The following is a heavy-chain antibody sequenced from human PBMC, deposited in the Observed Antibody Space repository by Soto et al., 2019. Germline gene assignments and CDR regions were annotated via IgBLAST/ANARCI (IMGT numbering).Heavy chain of an antibody. D-gene: IGHD6-13*01. CDR1: GYTFTSYA. Sequence: ASVKVSCNASGYTFTSYAMHWVRQAPGQRLEWMGWINAGNGNTKYSQKFQGRVTITRDTSASTAYMELSSLRSEDTAVYYCARRVAAADYFDYWGQGTLVTVSS. V-gene: IGHV1-3*01. CDR3: ARRVAAADYFDY. J-gene: IGHJ4*02. CDR2: INAGNGNT.